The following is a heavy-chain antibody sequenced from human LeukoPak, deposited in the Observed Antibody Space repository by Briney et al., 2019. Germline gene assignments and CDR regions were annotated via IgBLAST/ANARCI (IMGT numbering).Heavy chain of an antibody. Sequence: GGSLRLSCAASGFTFSVYYMSWIRQAPGKGLQWISYISSTGNTIYYADSVKGRFTISRDNAENSLYLLMNSLRAEDTAVYYCARDTYESGSYYWGQGTLVTVSS. J-gene: IGHJ4*02. D-gene: IGHD1-26*01. CDR1: GFTFSVYY. V-gene: IGHV3-11*04. CDR3: ARDTYESGSYY. CDR2: ISSTGNTI.